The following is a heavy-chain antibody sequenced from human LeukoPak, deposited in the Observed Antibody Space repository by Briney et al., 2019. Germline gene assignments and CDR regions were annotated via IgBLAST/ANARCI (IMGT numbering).Heavy chain of an antibody. CDR1: GASISSYY. CDR3: AREAWVSGDSKYRYYGIDV. CDR2: IDYSGST. J-gene: IGHJ6*02. Sequence: SETLSLTCTVSGASISSYYWSWIRQPPGKGLEWIGYIDYSGSTNYTPSLKSRVTISVDTSKNQFSLKLSSVTAADTALYYCAREAWVSGDSKYRYYGIDVWGQGTTVTVSS. D-gene: IGHD4-17*01. V-gene: IGHV4-59*01.